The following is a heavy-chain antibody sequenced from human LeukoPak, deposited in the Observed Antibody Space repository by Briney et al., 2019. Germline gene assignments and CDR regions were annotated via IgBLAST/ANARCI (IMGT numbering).Heavy chain of an antibody. D-gene: IGHD5-18*01. CDR2: IYYSGST. CDR3: ARRLDLPDTAMAYYYYGMDV. CDR1: GGSISSYY. J-gene: IGHJ6*02. V-gene: IGHV4-59*01. Sequence: SETLSLTCTVSGGSISSYYWSWIRQPPGKGLEWIGYIYYSGSTNYNPSLKSRVTISVDTSKDQFSLKLSSVTAADTAVYYCARRLDLPDTAMAYYYYGMDVWGQGTTVTVSS.